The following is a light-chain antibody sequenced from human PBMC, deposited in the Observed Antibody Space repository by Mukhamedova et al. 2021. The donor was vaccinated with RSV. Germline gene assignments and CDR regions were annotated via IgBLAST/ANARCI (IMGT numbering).Light chain of an antibody. Sequence: WYQRRVHGEAPTFLIYTASRLQSGVPTRFSGSGSGTHFTLTISSLQPEDFATYFCQQIYDTPYTFGQGTKLEIK. CDR2: TAS. J-gene: IGKJ2*01. V-gene: IGKV1-39*01. CDR3: QQIYDTPYT.